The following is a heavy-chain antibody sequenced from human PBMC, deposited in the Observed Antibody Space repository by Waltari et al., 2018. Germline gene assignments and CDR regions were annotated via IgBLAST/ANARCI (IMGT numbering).Heavy chain of an antibody. Sequence: QVQLQESGPGLVKPSQTLSLTCTVSGASVGSGNYFWTWIRQPAGKGLEWIGHIDSSGSTTYNSSPKSRAIISLDTSKNQFSLTLNSVTAADTAVYFCARDPWFDSWGQGTLVIVSS. CDR2: IDSSGST. V-gene: IGHV4-61*09. CDR1: GASVGSGNYF. CDR3: ARDPWFDS. J-gene: IGHJ5*01.